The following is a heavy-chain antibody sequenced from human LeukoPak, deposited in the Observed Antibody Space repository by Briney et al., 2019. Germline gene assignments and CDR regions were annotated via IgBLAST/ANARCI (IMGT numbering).Heavy chain of an antibody. V-gene: IGHV6-1*01. Sequence: KSSQPLSLTCAISGDSVSSNSAAWGWIRQSPSRGLEWLGRTYYRSGWYNDYALSVKSRITINPDSSKNQVSLQLNSVTPEDTAVYYCSRDLAWGPADYWGKGTLVTVSS. CDR1: GDSVSSNSAA. CDR2: TYYRSGWYN. J-gene: IGHJ4*02. CDR3: SRDLAWGPADY. D-gene: IGHD7-27*01.